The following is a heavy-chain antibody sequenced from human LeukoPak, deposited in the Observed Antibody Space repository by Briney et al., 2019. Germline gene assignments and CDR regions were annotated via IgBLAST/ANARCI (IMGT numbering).Heavy chain of an antibody. J-gene: IGHJ4*02. V-gene: IGHV1-69*13. CDR1: GGTFSSYA. Sequence: SVKVSCKASGGTFSSYANSWVRQAPGQGLEWMGGIIPIFGTANYAQKFQGRVTITADESTSTAYIELSSLRSEDTAVYYCASVPYYYDSSGYYYDYWGQGTLVTVSS. CDR3: ASVPYYYDSSGYYYDY. D-gene: IGHD3-22*01. CDR2: IIPIFGTA.